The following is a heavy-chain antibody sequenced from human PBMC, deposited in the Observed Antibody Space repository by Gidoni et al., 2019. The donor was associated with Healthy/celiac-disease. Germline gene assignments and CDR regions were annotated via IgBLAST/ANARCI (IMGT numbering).Heavy chain of an antibody. Sequence: QVQLVESGGGVVQPGRSLRLSCAASGFTFSSYAMHWVRQAPGKGLEWVAVISYDGSNKYYADSVKGRFTISRDNSKNTLYLQMNSLRAEDTAVYYCARDMGYDYVWGSSPNYWGQGTLVTVSS. D-gene: IGHD3-16*01. CDR2: ISYDGSNK. V-gene: IGHV3-30-3*01. CDR3: ARDMGYDYVWGSSPNY. CDR1: GFTFSSYA. J-gene: IGHJ4*02.